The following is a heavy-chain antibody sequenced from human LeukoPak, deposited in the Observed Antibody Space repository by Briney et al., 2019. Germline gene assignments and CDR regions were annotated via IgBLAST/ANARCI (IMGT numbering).Heavy chain of an antibody. CDR1: GFTFSSYA. CDR3: AKWSQPASMVRGVIIGNFDY. J-gene: IGHJ4*02. V-gene: IGHV3-23*01. Sequence: GGSLRLSCAASGFTFSSYAMSWVRQAPGKGLEWVSAISGSGGSTYYADSVKGRFTISRDNPKNTLYLQMNSLRAEDTAVYYCAKWSQPASMVRGVIIGNFDYWGQGTLVTVSS. CDR2: ISGSGGST. D-gene: IGHD3-10*01.